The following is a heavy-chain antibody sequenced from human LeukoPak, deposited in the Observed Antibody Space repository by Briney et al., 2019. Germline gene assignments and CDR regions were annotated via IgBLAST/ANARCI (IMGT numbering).Heavy chain of an antibody. J-gene: IGHJ4*02. D-gene: IGHD6-19*01. Sequence: SETLSLTCVLYGGSFSGYYWSWIRQPPGKGLEWIGEINHSGSTNYNPSLKSRVTISVDTSKNQFSLKLSSVTAADTAVYYCARWASPRSVAGRDYWGQGTLVTVSS. V-gene: IGHV4-34*01. CDR2: INHSGST. CDR1: GGSFSGYY. CDR3: ARWASPRSVAGRDY.